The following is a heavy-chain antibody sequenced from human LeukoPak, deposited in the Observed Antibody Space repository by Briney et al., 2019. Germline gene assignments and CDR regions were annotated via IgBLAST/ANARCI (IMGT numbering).Heavy chain of an antibody. D-gene: IGHD2-21*01. Sequence: GESLKISCEGSGYNFTTYWIGWVRQMPGRGLEWMGVIYPSDSGTKYSPSFQGQVTISVDKSINTAYLQWSSLKASDTAMYYCARPDTCGGDCFDAFDIWGQGTMVTVSS. J-gene: IGHJ3*02. CDR1: GYNFTTYW. CDR3: ARPDTCGGDCFDAFDI. CDR2: IYPSDSGT. V-gene: IGHV5-51*01.